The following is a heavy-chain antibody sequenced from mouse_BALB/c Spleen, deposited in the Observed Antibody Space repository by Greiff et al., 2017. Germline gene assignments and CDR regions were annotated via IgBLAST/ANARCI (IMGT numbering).Heavy chain of an antibody. J-gene: IGHJ3*01. CDR2: ISYSGST. V-gene: IGHV3-2*02. CDR3: ARGSLRRFAY. Sequence: EVKLMESGPGLVKPSQSLSLTCTVTGYSITSDYAWNWIRQFPGNKLEWMGYISYSGSTSYNPSLKSRISITRDTSKNQFFLQLNSVTTEDTATYYCARGSLRRFAYWGQGTLVTVSA. CDR1: GYSITSDYA. D-gene: IGHD1-1*01.